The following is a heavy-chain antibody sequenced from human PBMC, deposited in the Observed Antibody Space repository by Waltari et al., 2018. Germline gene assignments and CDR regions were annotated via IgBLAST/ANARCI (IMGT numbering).Heavy chain of an antibody. CDR3: ARDALWGGATDY. V-gene: IGHV1-69*14. D-gene: IGHD5-12*01. Sequence: VQLVQSGAEVKKPGATVKISCKASGGTFSSYAISWVRQAPGQGLEWMGRIIPIFGTANYAQKFQGRVTMTADKSTSTAYMELSSLRSEDTAVYYCARDALWGGATDYWGQGTLVTVSS. J-gene: IGHJ4*02. CDR1: GGTFSSYA. CDR2: IIPIFGTA.